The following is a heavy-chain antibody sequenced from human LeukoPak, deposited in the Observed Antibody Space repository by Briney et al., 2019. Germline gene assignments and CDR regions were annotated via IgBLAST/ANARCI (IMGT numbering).Heavy chain of an antibody. Sequence: PGGSLRLSCAASGFTFNDFAMTWVRQAPGKGLEWVSTNADAGTYYADSVKGRFIISRDNSKNMLYLQLNSLRADDTAMYYCARNLGPFDVRGHGTMVTVSS. CDR1: GFTFNDFA. V-gene: IGHV3-23*01. J-gene: IGHJ3*01. D-gene: IGHD3-16*01. CDR3: ARNLGPFDV. CDR2: NADAGT.